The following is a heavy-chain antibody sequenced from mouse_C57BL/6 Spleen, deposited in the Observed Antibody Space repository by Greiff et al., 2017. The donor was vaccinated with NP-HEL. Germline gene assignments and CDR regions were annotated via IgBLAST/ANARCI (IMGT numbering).Heavy chain of an antibody. D-gene: IGHD1-1*01. CDR1: GYSITSGYY. CDR3: ARAQGLLRYPLDY. CDR2: ISYDGSN. Sequence: EVQLQQSGPGLVKPSQSLSLTCSVTGYSITSGYYWNWIRQFPGNKLEWMGYISYDGSNNYNPSLKNRISITRDTSKNQFFLKLNSVTTEDTATYYCARAQGLLRYPLDYWGQGTTLTVSS. V-gene: IGHV3-6*01. J-gene: IGHJ2*01.